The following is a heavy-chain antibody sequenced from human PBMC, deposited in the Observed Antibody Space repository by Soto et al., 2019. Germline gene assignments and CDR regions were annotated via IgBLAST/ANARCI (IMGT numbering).Heavy chain of an antibody. CDR1: GVSLTTRGLG. J-gene: IGHJ4*02. Sequence: QITLKESGPTLVKPTQTLTLTCTFSGVSLTTRGLGVGWLRQPPGKALEWLALIYWYDDEGYSPSLKSRITITKDPSNNPVVLTMTHMDPVDTAKYYCAHRPRGFSYYFDYWGQGTLVTVSS. CDR3: AHRPRGFSYYFDY. CDR2: IYWYDDE. V-gene: IGHV2-5*01. D-gene: IGHD3-10*01.